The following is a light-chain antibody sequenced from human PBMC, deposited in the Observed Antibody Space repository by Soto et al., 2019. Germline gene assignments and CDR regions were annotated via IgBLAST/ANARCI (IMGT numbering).Light chain of an antibody. J-gene: IGLJ1*01. CDR2: GDS. Sequence: QSVLTQPPSVSGAPGQRVTISCTGSSSNIGAGYDVHWYQQLPGTAPKLLIYGDSNRPSGVPDRFSGSKSGTSASLAITGLQAEDEADYYCQSSDSSLSGRGYVFGTGTKVTVL. CDR1: SSNIGAGYD. V-gene: IGLV1-40*01. CDR3: QSSDSSLSGRGYV.